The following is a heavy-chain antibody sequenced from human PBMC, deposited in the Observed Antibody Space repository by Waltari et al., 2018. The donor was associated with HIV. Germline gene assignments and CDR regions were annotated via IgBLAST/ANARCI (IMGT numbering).Heavy chain of an antibody. CDR3: ARSGIAAAVNNWFDP. D-gene: IGHD6-13*01. CDR1: GYTFTGYY. CDR2: INPNSGGT. J-gene: IGHJ5*02. V-gene: IGHV1-2*06. Sequence: QVPLVQSGAEVKKPGASVKVSCKASGYTFTGYYMHWGGRAPGQGLEWMGRINPNSGGTNYAQKFQGRVTMTRDTSISTAYMELSRLRSDDTAVYYCARSGIAAAVNNWFDPWGQGTLVTVSS.